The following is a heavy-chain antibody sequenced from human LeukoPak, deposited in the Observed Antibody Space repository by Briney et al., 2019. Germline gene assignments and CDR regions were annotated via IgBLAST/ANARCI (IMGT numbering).Heavy chain of an antibody. Sequence: KPSETLSLTCTVSGGSISSSSYYWGWIRQPPGKGLEWIGSIYYSGSTYYNPSLKSRVTISVDTSKNQFSLKLSSVTAADTAVYYCATLALGGYDILTGLPTFDYWGQGTLVTVSS. J-gene: IGHJ4*02. CDR2: IYYSGST. CDR3: ATLALGGYDILTGLPTFDY. CDR1: GGSISSSSYY. V-gene: IGHV4-39*01. D-gene: IGHD3-9*01.